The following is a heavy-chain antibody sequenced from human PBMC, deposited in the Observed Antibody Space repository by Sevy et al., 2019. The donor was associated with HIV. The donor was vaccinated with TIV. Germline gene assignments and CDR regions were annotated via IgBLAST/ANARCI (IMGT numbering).Heavy chain of an antibody. V-gene: IGHV3-7*03. CDR1: GFTFSSYW. D-gene: IGHD2-8*01. J-gene: IGHJ4*01. CDR3: AREGRMVYAILDY. CDR2: IKQDGSEK. Sequence: GGSLRLSCAASGFTFSSYWMSWVRQAPGKGLEWVANIKQDGSEKYYVDSVKGRFTISRDNAKNSLYLQMNSLRAEDTAVYYCAREGRMVYAILDYWGHGTLVTVSS.